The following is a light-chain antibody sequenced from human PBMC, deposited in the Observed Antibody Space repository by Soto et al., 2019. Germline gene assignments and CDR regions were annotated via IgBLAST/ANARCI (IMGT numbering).Light chain of an antibody. CDR3: SSHASSRTLV. Sequence: QSALTQPASVSGSPGQSITISCTGTSSDVGGYNYVSWYQHLPGKAPKLIIYYVSNRPSGVSDRFSGSKSGNTASLTISGLKAEDEADYYCSSHASSRTLVFGLGTKVTVL. CDR2: YVS. V-gene: IGLV2-14*01. CDR1: SSDVGGYNY. J-gene: IGLJ1*01.